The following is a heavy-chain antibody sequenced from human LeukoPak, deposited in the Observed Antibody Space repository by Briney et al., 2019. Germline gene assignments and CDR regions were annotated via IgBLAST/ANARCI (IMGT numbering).Heavy chain of an antibody. D-gene: IGHD3-10*01. CDR1: GYTFTDYY. Sequence: GASVRVSCKASGYTFTDYYMQWVRQAPGQGLEWMGWINTNTGNPTYVQGFTGRFVFSSDTSVSTAYLQISSLKAEDTAVYYCARTMVRGVIMPNPYWGQGTLVTVSS. CDR2: INTNTGNP. CDR3: ARTMVRGVIMPNPY. J-gene: IGHJ4*02. V-gene: IGHV7-4-1*02.